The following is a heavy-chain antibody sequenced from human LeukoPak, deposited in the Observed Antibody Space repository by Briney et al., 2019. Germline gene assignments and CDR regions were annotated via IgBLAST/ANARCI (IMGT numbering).Heavy chain of an antibody. D-gene: IGHD1/OR15-1a*01. V-gene: IGHV3-23*01. CDR1: GFTFSSYA. CDR2: ISGSGGRT. J-gene: IGHJ4*02. CDR3: AKGLDDTGTTVTGTDY. Sequence: GGSLRLSCAASGFTFSSYAMSWVRQAPGKGLEWVSTISGSGGRTKYADSVKGRFSISRDNSKNTLYLQMNSLRAEDTAVYYCAKGLDDTGTTVTGTDYWGQGTLVTVSS.